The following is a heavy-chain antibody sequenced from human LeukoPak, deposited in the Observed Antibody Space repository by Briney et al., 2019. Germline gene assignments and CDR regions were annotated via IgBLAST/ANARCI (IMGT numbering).Heavy chain of an antibody. CDR3: ASDVLRFSNWFDP. CDR1: GGSISSSSYY. CDR2: IYYSGST. V-gene: IGHV4-39*07. J-gene: IGHJ5*02. Sequence: KPSETLSLTCTVSGGSISSSSYYWGWIRQPPGKGLEWMGSIYYSGSTYYNPSLKSRVTISVDTSKNQFSLKLSSVTAADTAVYYCASDVLRFSNWFDPWGQGTLVTVSS. D-gene: IGHD3-3*01.